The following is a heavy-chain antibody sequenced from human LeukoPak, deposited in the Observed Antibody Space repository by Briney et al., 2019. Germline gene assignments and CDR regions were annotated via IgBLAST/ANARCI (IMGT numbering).Heavy chain of an antibody. J-gene: IGHJ3*02. CDR1: GGSISSYY. CDR2: IYYSGST. V-gene: IGHV4-59*08. D-gene: IGHD3-10*01. CDR3: ARHQVQPIGLLWFGEGGRMIRAFDI. Sequence: SETLSLICTVSGGSISSYYWSWIRQPPGKGLEWIGYIYYSGSTNYNPSLKSRVTISVDTSKNQFSLKLSSVTAADTAVYYCARHQVQPIGLLWFGEGGRMIRAFDIWGQGTMVTVSS.